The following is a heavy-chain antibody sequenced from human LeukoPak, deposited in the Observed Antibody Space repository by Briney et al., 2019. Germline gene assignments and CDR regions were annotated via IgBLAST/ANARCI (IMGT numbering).Heavy chain of an antibody. D-gene: IGHD5-18*01. CDR3: ARTVYSYGLISYFDY. CDR1: GFTFSSYW. CDR2: VKQDGSDK. V-gene: IGHV3-7*04. J-gene: IGHJ4*02. Sequence: GGSLRLSCAASGFTFSSYWMTWVRQAPGRGLEWVANVKQDGSDKYYVDSVRGRFTISRDNAKNSLYLQMNSLRAEDTAVYYCARTVYSYGLISYFDYWGQGTLVAVSS.